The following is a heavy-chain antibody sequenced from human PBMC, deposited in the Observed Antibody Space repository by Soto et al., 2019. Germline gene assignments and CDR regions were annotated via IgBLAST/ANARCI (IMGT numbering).Heavy chain of an antibody. CDR2: ISGSGGST. D-gene: IGHD6-13*01. CDR3: AMIPHSSSWYLDAFDI. J-gene: IGHJ3*02. Sequence: EVQLLESGGGLVQPGGSLRLSCAASGFTFSSYAMSWVRQAPGKGLEWVSAISGSGGSTYYADSVKGRFTISRDKAKNTLYLQMNSLTADHTAVHYSAMIPHSSSWYLDAFDIWGQGTVVTVSS. CDR1: GFTFSSYA. V-gene: IGHV3-23*01.